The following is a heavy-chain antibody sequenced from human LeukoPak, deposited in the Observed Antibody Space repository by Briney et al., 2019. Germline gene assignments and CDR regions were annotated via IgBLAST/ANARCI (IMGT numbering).Heavy chain of an antibody. D-gene: IGHD3-3*01. J-gene: IGHJ4*02. CDR1: GGSFSGYY. CDR3: ARASNYDFWSGYQTLFDY. Sequence: PSETLSLTCAVYGGSFSGYYWSWIRQPPGKGLEWIGEINHSGSTNYNPSLKSRVTMSVDTSKNQFSLKLSSVTAADTAVYYCARASNYDFWSGYQTLFDYWGQGTLVTVSS. CDR2: INHSGST. V-gene: IGHV4-34*01.